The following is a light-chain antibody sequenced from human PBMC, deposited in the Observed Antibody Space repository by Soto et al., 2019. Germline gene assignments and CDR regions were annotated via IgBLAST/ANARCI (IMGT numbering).Light chain of an antibody. CDR1: SSNIGAGYE. Sequence: QSVLTQPPSVSGAPGQRVTIACTGSSSNIGAGYEVHWYQQLLGTPPKPIIYGNSTRPSGVPDRFSGSKSGTSASLAITGLQAEDEADYYCQYYDSSISCVVFGGGTKLTVL. CDR3: QYYDSSISCVV. V-gene: IGLV1-40*01. CDR2: GNS. J-gene: IGLJ2*01.